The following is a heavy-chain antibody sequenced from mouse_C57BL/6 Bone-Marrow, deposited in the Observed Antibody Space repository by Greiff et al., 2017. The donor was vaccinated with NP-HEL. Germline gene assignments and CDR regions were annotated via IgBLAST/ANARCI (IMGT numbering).Heavy chain of an antibody. D-gene: IGHD2-5*01. CDR3: EKHYSNYWYFDV. CDR1: GYSFTDYN. CDR2: INPNYGTT. Sequence: EVKLVESGPELVKPGASVKISCKASGYSFTDYNMNWVKQSNGKSLEWIGVINPNYGTTSYNQKFNGKATLTVYQSSSTAYLLLHSLTSYASAVFYCEKHYSNYWYFDVWGTGTTVTVSS. V-gene: IGHV1-39*01. J-gene: IGHJ1*03.